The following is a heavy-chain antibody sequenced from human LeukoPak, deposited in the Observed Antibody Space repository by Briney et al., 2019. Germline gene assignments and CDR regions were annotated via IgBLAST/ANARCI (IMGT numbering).Heavy chain of an antibody. CDR2: INPNSGGT. J-gene: IGHJ3*02. Sequence: ASVKVSCKASGYTFTGYYMHWVRQAPGQGLEWMGWINPNSGGTNYAQKFQGRVTITADESTSTAYMELSSLRSEDTAVYYCAREGWELGGAAFDIWGQGTMVTVSS. V-gene: IGHV1-2*02. CDR3: AREGWELGGAAFDI. CDR1: GYTFTGYY. D-gene: IGHD1-26*01.